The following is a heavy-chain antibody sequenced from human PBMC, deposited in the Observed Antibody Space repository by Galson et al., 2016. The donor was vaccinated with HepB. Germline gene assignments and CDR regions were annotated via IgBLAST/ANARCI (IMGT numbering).Heavy chain of an antibody. CDR3: TKGKGYSSCWSEKHFAS. J-gene: IGHJ4*02. CDR1: GFTFDHHT. D-gene: IGHD6-13*01. V-gene: IGHV3-43*01. Sequence: SLRLSCAASGFTFDHHTMHWVRHAPGKGLQWVSLISWNGGTTHYADSVKGRFTISRDNSKNSLYLQMNSLRSEDTSFYYCTKGKGYSSCWSEKHFASWGQGTPVTVSS. CDR2: ISWNGGTT.